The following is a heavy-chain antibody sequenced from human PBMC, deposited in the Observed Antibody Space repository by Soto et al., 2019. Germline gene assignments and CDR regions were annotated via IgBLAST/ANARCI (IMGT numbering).Heavy chain of an antibody. CDR3: ATDIVVVTAMYAFDI. J-gene: IGHJ3*02. CDR1: GYTLTELS. V-gene: IGHV1-24*01. CDR2: FDPEDGET. D-gene: IGHD2-21*02. Sequence: GASVKVSCKVSGYTLTELSMHWVRQAPGKGLEWTGGFDPEDGETIYAQKFQGRVTMTEDTSTDTAYMELSSLRSEDTAVYYCATDIVVVTAMYAFDIWGQGTMVTVSS.